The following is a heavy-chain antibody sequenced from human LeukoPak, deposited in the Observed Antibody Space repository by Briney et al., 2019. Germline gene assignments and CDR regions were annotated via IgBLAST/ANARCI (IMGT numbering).Heavy chain of an antibody. CDR3: ARLMLGSDGSRRWLLDPADY. J-gene: IGHJ4*02. CDR1: GFTFSSYW. V-gene: IGHV3-7*01. CDR2: IKQDGSEK. Sequence: GGSLRLSCAASGFTFSSYWMSWVRQAPGKGLEWVANIKQDGSEKYYVDSVKGRFTISRDNAKNSLYLQMNSLRAEDTAVYYCARLMLGSDGSRRWLLDPADYWGQGTLVTVSS. D-gene: IGHD5-24*01.